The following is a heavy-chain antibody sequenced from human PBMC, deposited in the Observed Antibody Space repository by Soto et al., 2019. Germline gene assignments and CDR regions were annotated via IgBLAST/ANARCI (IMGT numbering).Heavy chain of an antibody. J-gene: IGHJ3*02. CDR3: ARSRVVVAATSAFDI. Sequence: QVQLQESGPGLMKPSQTLSLTCTVSGGSISSGGYYWSWIRQHPGKGLEWIGYIYYSGSTYYNPSLKSRVTISVDTSKNQFSLKLSSVTAADTAVYYCARSRVVVAATSAFDIWGQGTMVTVSS. D-gene: IGHD2-15*01. CDR2: IYYSGST. CDR1: GGSISSGGYY. V-gene: IGHV4-31*03.